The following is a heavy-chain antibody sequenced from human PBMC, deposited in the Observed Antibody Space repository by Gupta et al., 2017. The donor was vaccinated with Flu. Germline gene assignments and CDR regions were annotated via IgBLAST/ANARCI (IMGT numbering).Heavy chain of an antibody. V-gene: IGHV4-39*01. CDR2: IYYTGST. CDR3: AEGWSPVQY. CDR1: GGSVTSSTHY. J-gene: IGHJ4*02. Sequence: VSGGSVTSSTHYWAWIRPPPGKGLEWIASIYYTGSTYYKPSLRSRLTVSPDTSRTQFSLKVESVTAADTAVYYCAEGWSPVQYWGQGTLVTVSS. D-gene: IGHD2-15*01.